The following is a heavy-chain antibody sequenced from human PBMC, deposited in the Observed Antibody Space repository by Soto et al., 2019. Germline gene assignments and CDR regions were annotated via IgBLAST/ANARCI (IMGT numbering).Heavy chain of an antibody. CDR1: GYTFTGYY. Sequence: ASVKVSCKASGYTFTGYYMHWVRQAPGQGLEWMGWINPNSGGTNYAQKFQGWVTMTRDTSISTAYMELSRLRSDDTAVYYCARDRRPYYYDSSGYYDYWGQGTLVTVSS. CDR2: INPNSGGT. J-gene: IGHJ4*02. CDR3: ARDRRPYYYDSSGYYDY. D-gene: IGHD3-22*01. V-gene: IGHV1-2*04.